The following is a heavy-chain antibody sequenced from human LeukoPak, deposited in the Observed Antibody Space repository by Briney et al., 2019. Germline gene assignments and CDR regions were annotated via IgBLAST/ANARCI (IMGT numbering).Heavy chain of an antibody. CDR3: TRDLNSGGSC. J-gene: IGHJ4*02. CDR1: GFTVSSSY. CDR2: IHSGGKT. V-gene: IGHV3-53*01. Sequence: GGSLRLSCAAAGFTVSSSYMSWVRQAPGKGLEWVSVIHSGGKTYYADSVKGRFSISRDNSKNTLYLQMNSLRAQDTAVYYCTRDLNSGGSCWGQGALVTVSS. D-gene: IGHD2-15*01.